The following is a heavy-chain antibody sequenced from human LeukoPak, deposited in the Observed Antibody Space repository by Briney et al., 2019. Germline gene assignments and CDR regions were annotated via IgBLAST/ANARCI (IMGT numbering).Heavy chain of an antibody. CDR2: INPNSGGT. CDR1: GYTFTSYY. V-gene: IGHV1-2*02. CDR3: ARDSRYCSGGSCFFWFDP. Sequence: ASVEVSCNASGYTFTSYYMHWVRQAPGQGLEWMGWINPNSGGTNYSQKFQGRGSMTRDKTISTAYMELSRLRSDDTAVYYCARDSRYCSGGSCFFWFDPWGQGTLVTVSS. J-gene: IGHJ5*02. D-gene: IGHD2-15*01.